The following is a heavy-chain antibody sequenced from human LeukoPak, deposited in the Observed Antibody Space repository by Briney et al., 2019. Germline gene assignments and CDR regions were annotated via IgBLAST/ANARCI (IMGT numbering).Heavy chain of an antibody. CDR1: GGSISRYY. D-gene: IGHD3-3*01. CDR3: ARENYDFWSGYYNAFDI. Sequence: SETLSLTCTVSGGSISRYYWSWIRQPPGKGLEWIGYIYYSGSTNYNPSLKSRVTISVDTSKNQFSLKLSSVTAADTAVYYCARENYDFWSGYYNAFDIWGQGTMVTVSS. J-gene: IGHJ3*02. CDR2: IYYSGST. V-gene: IGHV4-59*01.